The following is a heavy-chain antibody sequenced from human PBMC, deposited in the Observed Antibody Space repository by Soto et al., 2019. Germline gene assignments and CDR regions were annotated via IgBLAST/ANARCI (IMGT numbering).Heavy chain of an antibody. CDR3: ARIRSVFSGGMNDY. CDR1: GGSISTYY. J-gene: IGHJ4*02. V-gene: IGHV4-59*08. Sequence: QVQLQESRPGLVKPSETLSLTCTLSGGSISTYYWSWIRQPPGKGLAWIGYVYDRATTSYNPSIKPRVTISADTSNNQFSLNLRSVTAADTAVYFCARIRSVFSGGMNDYWGQGILVTVSS. CDR2: VYDRATT. D-gene: IGHD1-26*01.